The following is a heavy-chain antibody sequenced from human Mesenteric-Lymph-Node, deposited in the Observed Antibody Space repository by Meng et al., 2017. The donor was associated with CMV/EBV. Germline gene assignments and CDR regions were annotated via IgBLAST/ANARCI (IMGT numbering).Heavy chain of an antibody. V-gene: IGHV4-34*01. CDR1: GGSFSGYY. J-gene: IGHJ4*02. Sequence: GSLRLSCAVYGGSFSGYYWSWIRQPPGKGLEWIGEINHSGSTNYNPSLKSRVTISVDTSKNQFSLTLSSVTAADTAVYYCAFYASGREYFDYWGQGTLVTVSS. CDR2: INHSGST. D-gene: IGHD3-10*01. CDR3: AFYASGREYFDY.